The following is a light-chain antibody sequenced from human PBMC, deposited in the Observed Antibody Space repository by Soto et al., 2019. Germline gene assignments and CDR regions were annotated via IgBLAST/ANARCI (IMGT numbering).Light chain of an antibody. V-gene: IGKV3-20*01. CDR3: QQNGSSTGNT. CDR2: GAS. CDR1: QSVSSSY. Sequence: EIVLTQSPGTLSLSPGERATLSCRASQSVSSSYLAWYQQKPGQAPRLLIYGASSRATGIPDRFSGSGSGTDFPLTINSREPEDLAVYYCQQNGSSTGNTLGRGTKLEIK. J-gene: IGKJ2*01.